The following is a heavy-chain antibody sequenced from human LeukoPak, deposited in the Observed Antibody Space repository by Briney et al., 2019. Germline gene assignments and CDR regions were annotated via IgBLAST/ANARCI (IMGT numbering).Heavy chain of an antibody. CDR3: ASPNAPSWFGEGVYYMDV. D-gene: IGHD3-10*01. CDR2: INPNSGGT. V-gene: IGHV1-2*02. CDR1: GYTFTSYY. Sequence: ASVKVSCKASGYTFTSYYMHWVRQAPGQGLEWMGWINPNSGGTNYAQKFQGRVTMTRDTSISTAYMELSRLRSDDTAVYYCASPNAPSWFGEGVYYMDVWGKGTTVTVSS. J-gene: IGHJ6*03.